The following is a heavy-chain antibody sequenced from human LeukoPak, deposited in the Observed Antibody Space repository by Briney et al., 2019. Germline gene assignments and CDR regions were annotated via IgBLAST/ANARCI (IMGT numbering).Heavy chain of an antibody. V-gene: IGHV3-74*01. CDR2: INSDGSST. J-gene: IGHJ4*02. CDR3: ARVSSYCSSTSCKEPLDY. D-gene: IGHD2-2*01. Sequence: PGGSLTLPCAASQFTFSNYWMYWVRQAPGEGLVWVSRINSDGSSTNYADSVKGRFTISRDNAKNTLYLQMNGLRAEDTALYYCARVSSYCSSTSCKEPLDYWGQGTLVTVSS. CDR1: QFTFSNYW.